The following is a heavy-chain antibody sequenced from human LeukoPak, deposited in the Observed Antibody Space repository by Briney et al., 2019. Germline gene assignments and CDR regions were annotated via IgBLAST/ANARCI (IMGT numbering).Heavy chain of an antibody. V-gene: IGHV3-23*01. Sequence: GGSLRLSCAASGFTFSSYTMHWVRQAPGKGLEWVSSVSSSGDNTYYADSVKGRFTISRDNSKNRLSLQMNSLKSEDTAVYYCAKGGTVTGYYWGQGTLVTVSS. CDR3: AKGGTVTGYY. D-gene: IGHD4-11*01. J-gene: IGHJ4*02. CDR1: GFTFSSYT. CDR2: VSSSGDNT.